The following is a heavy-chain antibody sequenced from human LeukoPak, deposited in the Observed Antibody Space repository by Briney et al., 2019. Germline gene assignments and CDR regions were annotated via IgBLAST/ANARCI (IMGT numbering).Heavy chain of an antibody. V-gene: IGHV3-33*06. CDR1: GLTLSTYG. J-gene: IGHJ4*02. CDR2: IWYDGTHI. Sequence: GTSLRLSCAASGLTLSTYGLHWVRQAPGKGLEWVAVIWYDGTHIYYGDSVNGRFTISRDNSKGTVYLQMNSLRAEDTAVYYCAKDTPLIGYASGWSRNFFDYWGQGTLVTVSS. CDR3: AKDTPLIGYASGWSRNFFDY. D-gene: IGHD6-19*01.